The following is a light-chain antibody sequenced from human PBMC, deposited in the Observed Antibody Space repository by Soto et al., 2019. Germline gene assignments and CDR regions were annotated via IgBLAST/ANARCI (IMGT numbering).Light chain of an antibody. CDR3: QKYNKWPPWT. CDR2: AVS. CDR1: QNVRNN. Sequence: EIVMTQSTVTLSVSPGEEATLFCRASQNVRNNLAWYQQKTGLAPRLLIYAVSTTVNRVPARFSGNGSETKFTLTISGMQSDDFAPYYCQKYNKWPPWTFGQGTKVEIK. V-gene: IGKV3-15*01. J-gene: IGKJ1*01.